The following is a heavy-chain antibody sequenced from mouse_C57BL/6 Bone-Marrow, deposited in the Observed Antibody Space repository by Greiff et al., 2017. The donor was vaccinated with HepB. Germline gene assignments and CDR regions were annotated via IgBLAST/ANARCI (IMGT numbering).Heavy chain of an antibody. CDR2: ISYDGSN. J-gene: IGHJ2*01. V-gene: IGHV3-6*01. Sequence: VQLQQSGPGLVKPSQSLSLTCSVTGYSITSGYYWNWIRQFPGNKLEWMGYISYDGSNNYNPSLKNRISITRDTSKNQFFLKLNSVTTEDTATYYCARDVWLDYFDYWGQGTTLTVSS. CDR1: GYSITSGYY. D-gene: IGHD2-2*01. CDR3: ARDVWLDYFDY.